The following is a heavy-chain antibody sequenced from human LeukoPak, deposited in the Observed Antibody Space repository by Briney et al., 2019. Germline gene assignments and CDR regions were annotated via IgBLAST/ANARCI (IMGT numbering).Heavy chain of an antibody. CDR1: GFTFSSYD. Sequence: GGSLRLSCAASGFTFSSYDMNWVRQAPGKGLECVSYISSSGTTIYSADSVKGRFTISRDNAKNSLYLQMNSLRAEDTAVYYCARDWVAVGGDYMDVWGKGTTVTISS. J-gene: IGHJ6*03. D-gene: IGHD2-15*01. CDR2: ISSSGTTI. V-gene: IGHV3-48*03. CDR3: ARDWVAVGGDYMDV.